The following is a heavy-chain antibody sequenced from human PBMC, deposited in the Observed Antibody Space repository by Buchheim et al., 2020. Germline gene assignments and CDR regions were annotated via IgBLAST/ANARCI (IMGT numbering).Heavy chain of an antibody. Sequence: QITLKESGPTLVKPTQTLTLTCTFSGFSLSTSGVGGGWIRQPPGKALEWLALIYWDDNKRYSPSLKSRLSITRDTSKNQVVLTMTNMDPVDTATYYCAHRHWSNYYFDSWGQGTL. CDR3: AHRHWSNYYFDS. V-gene: IGHV2-5*02. CDR1: GFSLSTSGVG. CDR2: IYWDDNK. D-gene: IGHD3-3*01. J-gene: IGHJ4*02.